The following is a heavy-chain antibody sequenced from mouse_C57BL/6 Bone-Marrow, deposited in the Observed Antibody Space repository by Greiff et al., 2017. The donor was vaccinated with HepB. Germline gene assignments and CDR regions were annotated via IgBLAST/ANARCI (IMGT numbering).Heavy chain of an antibody. CDR3: AGDPDDCYAMDY. CDR2: ITHSGET. V-gene: IGHV12-3*01. J-gene: IGHJ4*01. CDR1: GFPITSGYY. Sequence: QVQLKESGPGLVKPSQSLFLTCSITGFPITSGYYWIWIRQSPGKPLEWMGYITHSGETFYNPSLQSPISITRETSKNQFFLQLNSVTTEDTAMYYCAGDPDDCYAMDYWGQGTSVTVSS.